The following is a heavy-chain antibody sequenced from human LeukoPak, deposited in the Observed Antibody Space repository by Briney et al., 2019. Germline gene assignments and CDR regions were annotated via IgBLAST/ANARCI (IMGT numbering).Heavy chain of an antibody. D-gene: IGHD5-18*01. J-gene: IGHJ4*02. CDR2: IIPILGIA. CDR1: GGTLSSYA. Sequence: PVKVSCKGSGGTLSSYAISWVRQGPGQGLEWVGRIIPILGIANYAQKFQGRVTITADKSTSTAYMELSSLRSEDTAVYYCARGGRGYSYGYFDYWGQGTLVTVSS. CDR3: ARGGRGYSYGYFDY. V-gene: IGHV1-69*04.